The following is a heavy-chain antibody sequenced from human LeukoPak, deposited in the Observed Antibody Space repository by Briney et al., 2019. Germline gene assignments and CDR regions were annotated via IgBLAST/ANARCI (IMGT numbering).Heavy chain of an antibody. CDR2: ISGSAGST. J-gene: IGHJ4*02. Sequence: GGSLRLSCAASGFTFDDYGMIWVRQAPGKGLEWVSTISGSAGSTYYADSVKGRFTISRDNSNNTLYLQMNRLRAEDTAVYYCAREIAVKYSGSTNYHFDYWGQGTLVTVSS. D-gene: IGHD1-26*01. CDR3: AREIAVKYSGSTNYHFDY. V-gene: IGHV3-23*01. CDR1: GFTFDDYG.